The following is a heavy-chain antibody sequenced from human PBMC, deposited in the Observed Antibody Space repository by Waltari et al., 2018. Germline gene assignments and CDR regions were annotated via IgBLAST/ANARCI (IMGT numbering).Heavy chain of an antibody. J-gene: IGHJ4*02. V-gene: IGHV3-7*01. CDR3: ARSRKSRPRYFDY. Sequence: EVQLVESGGGLVQPGGSLRLSCAASGFTFSTHWMSWVRQAPGKGREWVANIQQDGSVKDYVDSVKGRFTISRDNAKNSVYLPMNSLGVEDTAVYYCARSRKSRPRYFDYWGQGTLVTVSS. CDR1: GFTFSTHW. CDR2: IQQDGSVK.